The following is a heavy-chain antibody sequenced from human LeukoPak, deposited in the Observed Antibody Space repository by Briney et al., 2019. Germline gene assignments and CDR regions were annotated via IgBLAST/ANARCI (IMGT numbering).Heavy chain of an antibody. CDR2: IYTSGTS. CDR3: ARGTSGLYYYFDY. J-gene: IGHJ4*02. Sequence: SETLSLTCAVSGYSISSGYYWGWIRQPAGKGLEWIGRIYTSGTSNYNPSLKSRVTMSVDTSKNQFSLKLSSVTAADTAVYYCARGTSGLYYYFDYWDQGTLVTVSS. CDR1: GYSISSGYY. D-gene: IGHD6-19*01. V-gene: IGHV4-4*07.